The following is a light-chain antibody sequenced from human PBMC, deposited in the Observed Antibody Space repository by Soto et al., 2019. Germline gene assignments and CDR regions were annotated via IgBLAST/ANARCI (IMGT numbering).Light chain of an antibody. V-gene: IGKV3-20*01. CDR1: QSVSSSY. CDR2: GAS. Sequence: EIVLTQSPGTLSLSPGERATLSCRASQSVSSSYLAWYQQKPGQAPRLLIYGASSRATGIPDRFSGSGSGTDFPLTISRLEPEDFAVYYCQQYSSSRTFGQGTKVDIK. CDR3: QQYSSSRT. J-gene: IGKJ1*01.